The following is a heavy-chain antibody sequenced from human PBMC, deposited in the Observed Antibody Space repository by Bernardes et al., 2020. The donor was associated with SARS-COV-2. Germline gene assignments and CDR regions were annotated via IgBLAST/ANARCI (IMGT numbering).Heavy chain of an antibody. J-gene: IGHJ4*02. Sequence: SETLSLTCGASGGSFGSYWKSWIRQSPGKGLEWIGEVTPSGGNNYNPSLKSRVIISADTSKNQFSLRLNSVTAADSGIYYCVGHPVDFVYWGQGTLVIVSS. CDR2: VTPSGGN. D-gene: IGHD2-15*01. V-gene: IGHV4-34*01. CDR3: VGHPVDFVY. CDR1: GGSFGSYW.